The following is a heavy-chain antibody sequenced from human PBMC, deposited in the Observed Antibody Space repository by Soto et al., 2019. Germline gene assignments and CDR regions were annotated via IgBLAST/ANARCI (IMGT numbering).Heavy chain of an antibody. CDR3: ARVSAAMNYYYSYMDV. CDR1: GGTFSSYT. J-gene: IGHJ6*03. V-gene: IGHV1-69*02. CDR2: IIPILGIA. Sequence: QVQLVQSGAEVKKPGSSVKVSCKASGGTFSSYTISWVRQAPGQGLEWMGRIIPILGIANYAQKFQGRVTVTADKSTSTSYMVLSSLRAEDTAVYYCARVSAAMNYYYSYMDVWGKGTTVTVSS. D-gene: IGHD2-2*01.